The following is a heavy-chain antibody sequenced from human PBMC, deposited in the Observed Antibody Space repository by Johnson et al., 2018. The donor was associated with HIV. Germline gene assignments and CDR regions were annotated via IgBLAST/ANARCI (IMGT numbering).Heavy chain of an antibody. J-gene: IGHJ3*02. CDR1: GFTFSSYG. D-gene: IGHD3-16*01. CDR2: ISWNSGSI. V-gene: IGHV3-9*01. Sequence: QLVESGGGVVQPGGSLRLSCAASGFTFSSYGMHWVRQAPGKGLEWVSGISWNSGSIGYADSVKGRFTISRDNAKNSLYLQMNSLRAEDTALYYCAKVMITFGGTLSVNAFDIWGQGTMVTVSS. CDR3: AKVMITFGGTLSVNAFDI.